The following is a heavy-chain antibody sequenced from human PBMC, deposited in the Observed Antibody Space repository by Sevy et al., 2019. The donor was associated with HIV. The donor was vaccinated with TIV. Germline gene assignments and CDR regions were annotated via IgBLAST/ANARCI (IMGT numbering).Heavy chain of an antibody. D-gene: IGHD6-6*01. CDR2: VSGSSNYI. J-gene: IGHJ6*02. Sequence: GGSLRLSCATSGFTFNNYNMNWVRQAPGKGLEWVSSVSGSSNYIYYAESVKGRFIISRDNSKKILYLQMRSLRAEDTAVYYCARNLGALPNYYYGVDVWGQGTTVTVSS. CDR3: ARNLGALPNYYYGVDV. V-gene: IGHV3-21*04. CDR1: GFTFNNYN.